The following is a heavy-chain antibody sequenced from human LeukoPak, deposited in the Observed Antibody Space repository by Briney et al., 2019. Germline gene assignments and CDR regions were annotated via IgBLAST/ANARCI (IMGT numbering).Heavy chain of an antibody. CDR2: ISGSGGST. CDR3: ATGGVDY. CDR1: GFTFSSFA. D-gene: IGHD3-10*01. J-gene: IGHJ4*02. V-gene: IGHV3-23*01. Sequence: GSLRLSCAASGFTFSSFAMTWVRQAPGKGLDWVSAISGSGGSTYYADSVKGRFTISRDNSKNTVYLQMNSLRVEDTAVYYCATGGVDYWGQGTLVTVSS.